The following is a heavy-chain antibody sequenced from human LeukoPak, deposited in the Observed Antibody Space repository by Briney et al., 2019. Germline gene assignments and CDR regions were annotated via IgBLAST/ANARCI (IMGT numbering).Heavy chain of an antibody. Sequence: PGGSLRLSCAASGFTLSSYWMHWVRQVPGKGLVWVGFIRSKAYGGAIEYAASVKGRFTISRDDSKSIAYLQMNSLKTEDTAVYYCTRTPHGGYYDSSGYCDYWGQGTLVTVSS. D-gene: IGHD3-22*01. V-gene: IGHV3-49*04. CDR1: GFTLSSYW. CDR2: IRSKAYGGAI. J-gene: IGHJ4*02. CDR3: TRTPHGGYYDSSGYCDY.